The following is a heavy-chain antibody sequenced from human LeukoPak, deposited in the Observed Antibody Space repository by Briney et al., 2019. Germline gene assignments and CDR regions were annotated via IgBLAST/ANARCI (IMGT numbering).Heavy chain of an antibody. CDR3: ARGGRIWSGYYPTYFDY. J-gene: IGHJ4*02. CDR1: GYTFTNYD. V-gene: IGHV1-8*02. Sequence: ASVKVSCKTSGYTFTNYDINWVRQATGQGLEWMGWINPKSGRTGYAQKFQGRVTMTRDTSISTAYMELSRLRSDDTAVYYCARGGRIWSGYYPTYFDYWGQGTLVTVSS. D-gene: IGHD3-3*01. CDR2: INPKSGRT.